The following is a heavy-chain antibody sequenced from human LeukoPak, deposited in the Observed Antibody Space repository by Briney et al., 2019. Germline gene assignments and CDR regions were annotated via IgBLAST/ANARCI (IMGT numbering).Heavy chain of an antibody. V-gene: IGHV4-59*12. CDR2: IYYSGST. J-gene: IGHJ4*02. CDR1: GASISSYY. CDR3: ARDAKYYYGSRTYFFFEY. D-gene: IGHD3-10*01. Sequence: PSETLSLTCTVSGASISSYYWSWIRQPPGRGLEWIGYIYYSGSTNYNPSLKSRVTISVDTSKNQFSLKLSSVTAADTAIYYCARDAKYYYGSRTYFFFEYWGQGTLLTVSS.